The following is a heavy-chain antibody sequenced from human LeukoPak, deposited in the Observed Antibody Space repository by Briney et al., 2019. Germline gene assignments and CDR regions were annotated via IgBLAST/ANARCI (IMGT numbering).Heavy chain of an antibody. CDR1: DYTFTNYG. CDR3: ARVWCGGSCYPSE. CDR2: ISGYSGNT. Sequence: ASVKVSCKASDYTFTNYGISWVRQAPGQGLEWMGWISGYSGNTNYAQRVQGRVTMTTDTSTSTVYMVLRSLTSDDTAVYYCARVWCGGSCYPSEWGQGTLVTVSS. J-gene: IGHJ4*02. V-gene: IGHV1-18*01. D-gene: IGHD2-15*01.